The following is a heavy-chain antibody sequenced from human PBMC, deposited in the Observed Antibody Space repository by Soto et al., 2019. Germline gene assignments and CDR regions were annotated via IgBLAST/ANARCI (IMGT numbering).Heavy chain of an antibody. CDR2: IYYSGST. J-gene: IGHJ4*02. CDR3: ARHYEAAAGPDFDY. D-gene: IGHD6-13*01. Sequence: SETLSLTCTVSGGSISSYYWSWIRQPPGKGLEWIGYIYYSGSTNYNPSLKSRVTISVDTSKNQFSLKLSSVTAADTAVYYCARHYEAAAGPDFDYWGQGTLVTVS. V-gene: IGHV4-59*08. CDR1: GGSISSYY.